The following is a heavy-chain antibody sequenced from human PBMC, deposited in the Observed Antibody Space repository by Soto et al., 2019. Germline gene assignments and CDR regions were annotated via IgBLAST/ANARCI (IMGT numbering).Heavy chain of an antibody. J-gene: IGHJ6*02. CDR1: GGSITNYY. Sequence: QVQLQESGPGLVKPSETLSLTCTVSGGSITNYYCSWFRQPPGKGLEWIGYIQYSGYSAYNLSLKRRVTMTMDTSKTQFSPMLESVTATDTAVYYCARHGFGSLHGLVDVWGQGTTVIVSS. CDR3: ARHGFGSLHGLVDV. D-gene: IGHD3-10*01. CDR2: IQYSGYS. V-gene: IGHV4-59*08.